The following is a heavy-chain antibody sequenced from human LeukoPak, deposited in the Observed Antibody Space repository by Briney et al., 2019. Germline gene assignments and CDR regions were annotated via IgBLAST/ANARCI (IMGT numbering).Heavy chain of an antibody. CDR3: AKTAAIVVVVAANDY. V-gene: IGHV3-30*02. CDR1: GFTFSDYY. Sequence: GGSLRLSCAASGFTFSDYYMSWIRQAPGKGLEWVAFIRYDGSNKYYADSVKGRFTISRDNSKNTLYLQMNSLRAEDTAVYYCAKTAAIVVVVAANDYWGQGTLVTVSS. J-gene: IGHJ4*02. D-gene: IGHD2-15*01. CDR2: IRYDGSNK.